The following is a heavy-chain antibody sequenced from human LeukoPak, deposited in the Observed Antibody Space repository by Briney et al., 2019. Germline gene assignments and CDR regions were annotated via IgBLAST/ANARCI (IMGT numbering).Heavy chain of an antibody. V-gene: IGHV4-39*07. CDR1: GGSISSRSYY. Sequence: SETLSLTCTVSGGSISSRSYYWGWIRQPPGKGLEWIGEINHSGSTNYNPSLKSRVTISVDTSKNQFSLKLSSVTAADTAVYYCARGFRSGRYYYGSGTFVFSDWFDPWGQGTLVTVSS. J-gene: IGHJ5*02. CDR2: INHSGST. CDR3: ARGFRSGRYYYGSGTFVFSDWFDP. D-gene: IGHD3-10*01.